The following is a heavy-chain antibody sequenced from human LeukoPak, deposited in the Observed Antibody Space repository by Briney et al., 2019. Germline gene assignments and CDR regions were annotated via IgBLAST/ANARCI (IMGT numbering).Heavy chain of an antibody. Sequence: ASVKVSCKASGGTFSSYAISWVRQAPGQGLEWMGGIIPIFGTANYAQKFQGRVTITADKSTSTAYMELSSLRSEDTAVYYCARGDSSGYYYGPWARNWFDPWGQGTLVTVSS. CDR1: GGTFSSYA. J-gene: IGHJ5*02. CDR2: IIPIFGTA. V-gene: IGHV1-69*06. D-gene: IGHD3-22*01. CDR3: ARGDSSGYYYGPWARNWFDP.